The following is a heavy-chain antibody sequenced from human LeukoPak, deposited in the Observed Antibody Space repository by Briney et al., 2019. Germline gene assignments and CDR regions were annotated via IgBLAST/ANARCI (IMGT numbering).Heavy chain of an antibody. CDR2: IYPGDSDT. CDR1: GYSFTNYL. J-gene: IGHJ4*02. D-gene: IGHD6-13*01. Sequence: GESLKISCKGSGYSFTNYLIGWVRQMPVKGLGWMGIIYPGDSDTIYSPSFQGQVTISADKSISTAYLQWSSLKASDTAIYYCARPSSSSHLYFDYWGQGTLVTVSS. CDR3: ARPSSSSHLYFDY. V-gene: IGHV5-51*01.